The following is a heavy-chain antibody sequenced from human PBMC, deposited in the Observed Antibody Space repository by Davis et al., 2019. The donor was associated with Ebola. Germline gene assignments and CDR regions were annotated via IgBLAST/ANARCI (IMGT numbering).Heavy chain of an antibody. V-gene: IGHV3-23*01. CDR1: GFTYSNYA. CDR3: AKDRTPYYYDSSGYYRALFDY. J-gene: IGHJ4*02. D-gene: IGHD3-22*01. Sequence: GGSLRLSCAASGFTYSNYAMHWVRQAPGKGLEWVSAISGNGGTTYYADSVKGRFTTSRDKSKNTLYLQMNTLGADDTAIYYCAKDRTPYYYDSSGYYRALFDYWGQGTLVTVSS. CDR2: ISGNGGTT.